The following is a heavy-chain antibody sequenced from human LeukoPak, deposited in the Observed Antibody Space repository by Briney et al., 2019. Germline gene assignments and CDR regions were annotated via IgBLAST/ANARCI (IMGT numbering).Heavy chain of an antibody. J-gene: IGHJ4*02. D-gene: IGHD2-15*01. CDR1: GFTFSTYT. CDR2: ISGSGGDT. Sequence: GGSLRLSCAASGFTFSTYTMSWVRQAPGKGLEWVSAISGSGGDTYYADSVKGRFTISRDNSKNPLYLQMNSLRAEDTAVYYCASCSGGSCHSGRIDYWGQGTLVTVS. V-gene: IGHV3-23*01. CDR3: ASCSGGSCHSGRIDY.